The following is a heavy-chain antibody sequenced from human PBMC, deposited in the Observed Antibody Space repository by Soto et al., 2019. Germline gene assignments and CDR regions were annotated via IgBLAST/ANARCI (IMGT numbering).Heavy chain of an antibody. CDR1: VFKFSNYA. CDR3: AKDRRAGGNSAFYFDF. V-gene: IGHV3-23*01. J-gene: IGHJ4*02. D-gene: IGHD3-16*01. Sequence: GGSLRLSCAASVFKFSNYAMSWVRQAPRKGLEWVSLISATGGGTYYADSVKGRFTISRDNSHNTLYLQVHSLTAEDTAVYYCAKDRRAGGNSAFYFDFWGQGAQVTVSS. CDR2: ISATGGGT.